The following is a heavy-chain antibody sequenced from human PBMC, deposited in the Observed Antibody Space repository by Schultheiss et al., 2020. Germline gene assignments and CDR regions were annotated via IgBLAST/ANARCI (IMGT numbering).Heavy chain of an antibody. V-gene: IGHV4-30-2*01. CDR3: ASADYGYYDDAFDI. Sequence: SETLSLTCAVSGGAVSSVAFCWSWIRQPPGKGLEWIGEINHSGSTNYNPSLKSRVTISVDTSKNQFSLKLSSVTAADTAVYYCASADYGYYDDAFDICGQGTIVAV. CDR2: INHSGST. J-gene: IGHJ3*02. CDR1: GGAVSSVAFC. D-gene: IGHD4-17*01.